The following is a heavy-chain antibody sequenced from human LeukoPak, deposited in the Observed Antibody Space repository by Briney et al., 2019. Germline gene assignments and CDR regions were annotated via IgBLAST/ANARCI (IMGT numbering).Heavy chain of an antibody. Sequence: GGSLRLSCAASGFTFSSYAMSWVRQAPGKGLEWVSAISGSGGSTYYADSVKGRFTISRDNSKNTLYLQMDSLRAEDTAVYYCAQWLLLMGFDYWGQGTLVTVSS. CDR1: GFTFSSYA. J-gene: IGHJ4*02. D-gene: IGHD3-22*01. CDR3: AQWLLLMGFDY. CDR2: ISGSGGST. V-gene: IGHV3-23*01.